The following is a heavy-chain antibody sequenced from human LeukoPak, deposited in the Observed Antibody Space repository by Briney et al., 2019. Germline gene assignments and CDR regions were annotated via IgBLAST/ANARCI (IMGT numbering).Heavy chain of an antibody. Sequence: PSETLSLTCAVYGGSFSGYYWGWIRQPPGKGLEWIGEINHSGSTNYNPSLKSRVTISVDTSKNQFSLKLSSVTAADTAVYYCARGYCSGGSCYDYWGQGTLVTVSS. V-gene: IGHV4-34*01. J-gene: IGHJ4*02. CDR3: ARGYCSGGSCYDY. CDR2: INHSGST. CDR1: GGSFSGYY. D-gene: IGHD2-15*01.